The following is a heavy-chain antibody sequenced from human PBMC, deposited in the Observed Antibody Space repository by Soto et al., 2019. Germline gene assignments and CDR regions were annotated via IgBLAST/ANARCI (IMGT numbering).Heavy chain of an antibody. J-gene: IGHJ4*02. CDR2: VYYTGST. CDR3: ARHPNSGWLGY. D-gene: IGHD5-12*01. CDR1: GGSIRTYY. Sequence: PSETLSLTCTVSGGSIRTYYWNWIRQPPGKGLEWIGSVYYTGSTYCGPSLKSRVTLSVDTSKNQFSVKLRSVTAADTAVYYCARHPNSGWLGYWGQGIVVTVSS. V-gene: IGHV4-39*01.